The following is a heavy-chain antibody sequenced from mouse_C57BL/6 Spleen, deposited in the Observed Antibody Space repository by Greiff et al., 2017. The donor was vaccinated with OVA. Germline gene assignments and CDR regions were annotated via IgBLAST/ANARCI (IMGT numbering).Heavy chain of an antibody. J-gene: IGHJ3*01. Sequence: VQLQQSGAELVRPGTSVKVSCKASGYAFTNYLIEWVKQRPGQGLEWIGVINPGSGGTNYNEKFKGKATLTADKSSSTAYMQLSSLTSEDSAVYFCARDVDLLAWFAYWGQGTLVTVSA. D-gene: IGHD1-1*01. CDR2: INPGSGGT. CDR1: GYAFTNYL. CDR3: ARDVDLLAWFAY. V-gene: IGHV1-54*01.